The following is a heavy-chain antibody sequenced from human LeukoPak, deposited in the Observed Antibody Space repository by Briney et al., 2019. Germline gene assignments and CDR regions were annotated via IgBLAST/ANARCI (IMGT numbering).Heavy chain of an antibody. V-gene: IGHV1-18*01. CDR3: ANLAGVVAGLDP. CDR2: ISADNGFT. Sequence: ASVKVSCKASGYAFTSYGINWVRQAPGQGLEWMGWISADNGFTASAQNLQGRVTMTTDTSMNTAYMELRSLRSDDTDVYYCANLAGVVAGLDPWGQGTLVTVSS. CDR1: GYAFTSYG. D-gene: IGHD6-19*01. J-gene: IGHJ5*02.